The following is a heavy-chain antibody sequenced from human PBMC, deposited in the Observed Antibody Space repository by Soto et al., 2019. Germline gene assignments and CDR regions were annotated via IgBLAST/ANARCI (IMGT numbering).Heavy chain of an antibody. J-gene: IGHJ6*02. CDR2: ISYDGSNK. CDR1: GFTFSSYA. CDR3: ARDRPPPYGMHV. Sequence: GGSLRLSCAASGFTFSSYAMHWVRQAPGKGLEWVAVISYDGSNKYYADSVKGRFTISRDNSKNTLYLQMNSLRAEDTAVYYCARDRPPPYGMHVWCQGTTVTLSS. V-gene: IGHV3-30-3*01.